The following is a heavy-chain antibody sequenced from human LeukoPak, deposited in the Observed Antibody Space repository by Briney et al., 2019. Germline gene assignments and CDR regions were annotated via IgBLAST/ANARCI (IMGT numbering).Heavy chain of an antibody. D-gene: IGHD2-2*01. CDR1: GYTFTGYY. J-gene: IGHJ6*03. CDR2: INPNSGGT. Sequence: ASVKVSCKASGYTFTGYYMHWERQAPGQGLEWMGWINPNSGGTNYAQKFQGRVTMTRDTSISTAYMELSRLRSDDTAVYYCARLGEYCSSTSCPARSYYYYYMDVWGKGTTVTVSS. CDR3: ARLGEYCSSTSCPARSYYYYYMDV. V-gene: IGHV1-2*02.